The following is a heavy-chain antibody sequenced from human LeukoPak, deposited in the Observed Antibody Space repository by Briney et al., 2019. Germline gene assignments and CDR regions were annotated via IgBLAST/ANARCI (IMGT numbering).Heavy chain of an antibody. CDR3: ARLLIRSPSCYPSRCDAFDI. CDR2: IYYSGST. V-gene: IGHV4-30-4*08. CDR1: GDSISSGDYY. Sequence: SETLSLTCTVSGDSISSGDYYWSCIRQPPGKGLEWIGYIYYSGSTYYNPSLKSRVTMSVDTSKNQFSLKLSSVTAADTAVYYCARLLIRSPSCYPSRCDAFDIWGQGTMVTVSS. D-gene: IGHD2-2*01. J-gene: IGHJ3*02.